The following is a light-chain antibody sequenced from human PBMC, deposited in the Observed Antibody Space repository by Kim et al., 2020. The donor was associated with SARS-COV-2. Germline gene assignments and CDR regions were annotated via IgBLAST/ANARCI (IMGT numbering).Light chain of an antibody. J-gene: IGLJ2*01. CDR1: KLGDKY. CDR2: QDS. CDR3: QAWDSSTVV. V-gene: IGLV3-1*01. Sequence: SYDLPKPPSVSVSPGQTASITCSGDKLGDKYACWYQQKPGQSPVLVIYQDSKRPSGIPERFSGSNSGNTATLTISGTQAMDEADYYCQAWDSSTVVFGGGTQLTVL.